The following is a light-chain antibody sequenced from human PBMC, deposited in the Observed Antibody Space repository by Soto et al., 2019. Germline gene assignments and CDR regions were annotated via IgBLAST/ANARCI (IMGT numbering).Light chain of an antibody. J-gene: IGLJ2*01. CDR3: CSYAGRSTLL. CDR1: SSDVGNYNL. Sequence: QSVLTQPASVSGSPGQSITISCTGTSSDVGNYNLVSWYQQHPGKAPKLMIYEDTKRPSGVSNRFSGSKSGNTASLTISGLQAEDEADYYCCSYAGRSTLLFGGGTKLTVL. V-gene: IGLV2-23*01. CDR2: EDT.